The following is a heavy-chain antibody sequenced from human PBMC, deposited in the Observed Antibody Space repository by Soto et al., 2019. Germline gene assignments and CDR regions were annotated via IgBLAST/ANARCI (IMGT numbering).Heavy chain of an antibody. CDR3: ARDGYSRYAFDI. J-gene: IGHJ3*02. CDR1: GGSISSYY. D-gene: IGHD4-4*01. CDR2: IYYSGST. Sequence: PSETLSLTCTVSGGSISSYYWSWIRQPTGKGLEWIGYIYYSGSTNYNPSLKSRVTISVDTSKNQFSLKLSSVTAADTAVYYCARDGYSRYAFDIWGQGTMVTVSS. V-gene: IGHV4-59*12.